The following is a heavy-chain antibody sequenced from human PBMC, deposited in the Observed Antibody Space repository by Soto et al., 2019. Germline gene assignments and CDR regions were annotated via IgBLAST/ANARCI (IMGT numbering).Heavy chain of an antibody. CDR3: ARDYYDIRGRPTIEY. J-gene: IGHJ4*02. D-gene: IGHD3-22*01. Sequence: QVQLQQWGAGLLKPSETLSLTCAVYGGSFSGYYWSWIRQPPGKGLEWIGEINHRGSTNYNPPLKSPLTQSVDTSKNQSSMKLSTVTAADTDVYYCARDYYDIRGRPTIEYWGQGPLVTVFS. CDR1: GGSFSGYY. CDR2: INHRGST. V-gene: IGHV4-34*01.